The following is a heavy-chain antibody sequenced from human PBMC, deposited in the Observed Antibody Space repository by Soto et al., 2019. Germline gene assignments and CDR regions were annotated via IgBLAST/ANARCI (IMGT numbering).Heavy chain of an antibody. CDR2: IIPIFGTA. V-gene: IGHV1-69*13. CDR3: AAPIVPGGLVRDISFAL. D-gene: IGHD3-9*01. Sequence: SVKVSCKASGGTFSSYAISWVRQAPGQGLEWMGGIIPIFGTANYAQKFQGRVTITADESTSTAYMELSSLRSEDTAVYYCAAPIVPGGLVRDISFALWGQGTMLT. J-gene: IGHJ3*01. CDR1: GGTFSSYA.